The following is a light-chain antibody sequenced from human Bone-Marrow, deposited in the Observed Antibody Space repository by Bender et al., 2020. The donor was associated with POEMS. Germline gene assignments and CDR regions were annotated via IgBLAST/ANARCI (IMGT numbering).Light chain of an antibody. J-gene: IGLJ1*01. CDR2: EVS. CDR3: CSFAGLGV. CDR1: SSDVGSYNI. Sequence: QPALTQTASVSGSPGQSITISCTGTSSDVGSYNIVSWFQQHPGKAPKLIIYEVSKRPSGVPDRFSGSKSDNRASLTISGLQTEVEADYYCCSFAGLGVFGTGTKVTVL. V-gene: IGLV2-23*02.